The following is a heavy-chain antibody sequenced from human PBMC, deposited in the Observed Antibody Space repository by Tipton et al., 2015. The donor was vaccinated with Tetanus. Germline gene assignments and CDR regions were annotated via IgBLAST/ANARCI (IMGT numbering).Heavy chain of an antibody. D-gene: IGHD3-10*01. CDR3: ARERITMVRGVIRRAFDI. CDR2: IFHSGST. CDR1: GGSISTNNW. V-gene: IGHV4-4*02. J-gene: IGHJ3*02. Sequence: TLSLTCAVSGGSISTNNWWYWVRQPPGKGLEWIGEIFHSGSTNYSPSLKSRVTISVDKSKNQFSLKLSSVTAADTAVYYCARERITMVRGVIRRAFDIWGQGTMVTVSS.